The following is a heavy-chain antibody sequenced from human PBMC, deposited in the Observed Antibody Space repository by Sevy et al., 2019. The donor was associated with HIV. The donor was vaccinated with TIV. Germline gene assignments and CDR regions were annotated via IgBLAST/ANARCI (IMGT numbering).Heavy chain of an antibody. CDR2: ISYRGNT. V-gene: IGHV4-39*01. D-gene: IGHD3-3*01. CDR3: ARSNPSYDFWSGYMTSGYFDF. CDR1: GDSISSSSYY. Sequence: SETLSLTCIVSGDSISSSSYYWGWIRQPPGKGLEWIASISYRGNTYYNPSLKSRTTMSIDTSKNQFFLTLNSVTSPDAAVYYCARSNPSYDFWSGYMTSGYFDFWGPGTLVTVSS. J-gene: IGHJ4*02.